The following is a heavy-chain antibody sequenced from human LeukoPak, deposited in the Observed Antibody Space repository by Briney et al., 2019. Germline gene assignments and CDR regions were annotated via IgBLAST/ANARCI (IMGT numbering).Heavy chain of an antibody. Sequence: ASVKVSFKASGGTFSSYAISWVRKAPGQGLEWMGGIIPIFGTANYAQKFQGRVTITADESTSTAYMELSSLRSEDTAVYYCARSGIAARSLDYWGQGTLVTVSS. V-gene: IGHV1-69*13. D-gene: IGHD6-6*01. J-gene: IGHJ4*02. CDR3: ARSGIAARSLDY. CDR1: GGTFSSYA. CDR2: IIPIFGTA.